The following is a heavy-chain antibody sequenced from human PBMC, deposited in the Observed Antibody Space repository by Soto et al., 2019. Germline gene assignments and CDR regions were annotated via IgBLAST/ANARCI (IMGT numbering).Heavy chain of an antibody. J-gene: IGHJ4*02. Sequence: QITLKESGPTLVKPTQTLTLTCTFSGFSLSTSGVGGGWIRPPPGKALEWLALIYWDDDKRYSPSLKSRLTITKDTTKNQVVLTMTNMDPGNTTTYYCAHIGGYSPSKYPTERCDYWGQGTLVTVSS. CDR1: GFSLSTSGVG. D-gene: IGHD5-18*01. CDR3: AHIGGYSPSKYPTERCDY. V-gene: IGHV2-5*02. CDR2: IYWDDDK.